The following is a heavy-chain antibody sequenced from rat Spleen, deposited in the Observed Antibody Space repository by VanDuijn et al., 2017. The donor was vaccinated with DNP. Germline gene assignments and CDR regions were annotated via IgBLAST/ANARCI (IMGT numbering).Heavy chain of an antibody. Sequence: QVQLKESGPGLVQPSQTLSLTCTVSGFSLTSYGIAWVRQPPGKGLEWIAAISSGGDTYYNSGLKSRLSISRDTSKSQVLLKVNSVQTEDTAIYFCTRWGDYGYNHHWYFDFWGPGTMVTVSS. V-gene: IGHV2S12*01. J-gene: IGHJ1*01. CDR3: TRWGDYGYNHHWYFDF. D-gene: IGHD1-9*01. CDR1: GFSLTSYG. CDR2: ISSGGDT.